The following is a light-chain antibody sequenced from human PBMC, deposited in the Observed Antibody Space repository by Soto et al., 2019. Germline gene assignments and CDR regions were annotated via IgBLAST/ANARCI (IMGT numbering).Light chain of an antibody. CDR3: QQYEHIPLT. V-gene: IGKV1-33*01. CDR1: ETINNY. Sequence: DVQMTQSPSSLSASVGDSVTITCQASETINNYLNWYQQTPGKAPKLLIYDVSNLETGVPSRFSGRRSGTEFTLTINTLQPEDFATYYCQQYEHIPLTFGQGTRLDIK. CDR2: DVS. J-gene: IGKJ5*01.